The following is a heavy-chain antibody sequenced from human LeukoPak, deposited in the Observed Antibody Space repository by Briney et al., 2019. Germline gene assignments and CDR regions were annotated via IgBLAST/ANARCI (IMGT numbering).Heavy chain of an antibody. J-gene: IGHJ4*02. V-gene: IGHV3-48*03. CDR2: ISSSGSTI. Sequence: SGGSLRLSCAASGFTFSSYEMNWVRQAPGKGLEWVSYISSSGSTIYYADSVRGRFTISRDSSKNTLYLQMNSLRAEDAAVYYCAKASMTTCWGAYCYPFDYWGRGTLVTVSS. CDR1: GFTFSSYE. CDR3: AKASMTTCWGAYCYPFDY. D-gene: IGHD2-21*01.